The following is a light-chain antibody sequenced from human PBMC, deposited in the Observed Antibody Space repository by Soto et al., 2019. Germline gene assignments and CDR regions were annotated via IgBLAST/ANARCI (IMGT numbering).Light chain of an antibody. CDR1: SSNIGNNY. CDR2: DNN. J-gene: IGLJ1*01. V-gene: IGLV1-51*01. Sequence: QSVLTQPPSVSAAPGQKVTISCSGSSSNIGNNYVSWYQHLPGTAPKLLIYDNNKRPSGIPDRFSGSKSATSATLVITGLQTGDGAEYYCGTWDSSLSAVFGTGTKVTV. CDR3: GTWDSSLSAV.